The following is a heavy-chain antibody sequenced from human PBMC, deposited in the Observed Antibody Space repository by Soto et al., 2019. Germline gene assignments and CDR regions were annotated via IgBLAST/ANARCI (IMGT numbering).Heavy chain of an antibody. CDR3: ARYRDIDEYSSSPPWFDP. Sequence: EVQLVESGGGLVQPGGSLRLSCAASGFTFSSYEMNWVRQAPGKGLEWVSYISSSGSTIYYADSVKGRFTNSRDNAKNSRYLQKNSLRAEDTAVYYCARYRDIDEYSSSPPWFDPWGQGTLVTVSS. CDR1: GFTFSSYE. V-gene: IGHV3-48*03. CDR2: ISSSGSTI. D-gene: IGHD6-13*01. J-gene: IGHJ5*02.